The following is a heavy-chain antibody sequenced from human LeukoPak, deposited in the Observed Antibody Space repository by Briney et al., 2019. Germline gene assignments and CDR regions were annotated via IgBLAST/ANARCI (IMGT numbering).Heavy chain of an antibody. V-gene: IGHV3-23*01. CDR1: GFTFSSYA. Sequence: GGSLRLSCAASGFTFSSYAMSWVRQAPGKGLEWVSAISGSGGSTYYADSVKGRFTISRDNSKNTLYLQMNSLRAEDTAVYYCARDQVGGRFGGGMDVWGQGTTVTVSS. D-gene: IGHD3-3*01. J-gene: IGHJ6*02. CDR3: ARDQVGGRFGGGMDV. CDR2: ISGSGGST.